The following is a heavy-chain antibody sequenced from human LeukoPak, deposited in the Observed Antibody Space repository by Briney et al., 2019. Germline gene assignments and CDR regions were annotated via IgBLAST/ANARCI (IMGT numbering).Heavy chain of an antibody. J-gene: IGHJ1*01. V-gene: IGHV1-18*01. CDR3: ARDGVYRSTPEYYLH. CDR1: GYTFTNYG. CDR2: ISAHDGNT. D-gene: IGHD6-19*01. Sequence: ASVRVSCTASGYTFTNYGISWVRQAPGQGLEWMGWISAHDGNTNYAQKSQGRVTMTTDTSSSTAYLELRSLRSDDTAIYWCARDGVYRSTPEYYLHWGQGTLVTVSS.